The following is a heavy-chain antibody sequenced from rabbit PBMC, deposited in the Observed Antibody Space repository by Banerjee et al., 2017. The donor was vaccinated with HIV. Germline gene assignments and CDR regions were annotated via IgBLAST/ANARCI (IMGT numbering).Heavy chain of an antibody. D-gene: IGHD4-1*01. J-gene: IGHJ4*01. CDR3: AREYSSGWGHFNL. CDR1: GFSFRNKYV. V-gene: IGHV1S45*01. CDR2: INTSSGST. Sequence: QEQLEESGGDLVKPEGSLTLTCTASGFSFRNKYVMCWVRQAPGKGLEWIACINTSSGSTVYATWAKGRFTISRTSSTTVALQMTSLTAADTATYFCAREYSSGWGHFNLWGQGTLVTVS.